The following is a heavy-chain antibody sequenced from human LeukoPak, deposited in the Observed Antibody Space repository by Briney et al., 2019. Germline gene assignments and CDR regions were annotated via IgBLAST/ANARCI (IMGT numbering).Heavy chain of an antibody. CDR3: ARRTTGTGPFDY. Sequence: PSETLSLTCTVSGGSISSYYWSWIRQPPGKGLEWIAYIYYRGSTNYNPSLKSRVTISVDTSKNQFPLKLSSVTAADTAVYYCARRTTGTGPFDYWGQGTLVTVSS. CDR1: GGSISSYY. D-gene: IGHD1-1*01. V-gene: IGHV4-59*08. CDR2: IYYRGST. J-gene: IGHJ4*02.